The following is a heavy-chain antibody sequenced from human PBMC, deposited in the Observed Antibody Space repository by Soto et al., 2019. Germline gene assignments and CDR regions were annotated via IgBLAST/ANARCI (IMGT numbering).Heavy chain of an antibody. CDR1: GFTFSSYS. CDR2: ITSNSGSI. CDR3: VRDYLYAFDI. Sequence: HPGGSLILSCAASGFTFSSYSMNWVRQAPGKGLEYLSYITSNSGSIYYADSVRGRFTISRDNAMNSLYLQMNSLRAEDTAIYFRVRDYLYAFDIWGHGTMVTVSS. J-gene: IGHJ3*02. V-gene: IGHV3-48*01.